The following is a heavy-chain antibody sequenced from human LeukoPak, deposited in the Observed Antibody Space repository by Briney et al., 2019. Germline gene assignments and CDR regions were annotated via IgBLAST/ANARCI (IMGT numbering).Heavy chain of an antibody. Sequence: SETLSLTCAVSGGSISSGGYSWSWIRQPPGKGLEWIGYIYHSGSTYYNPSLKSRVTISVDRSKNQFSLKLSSVNAADTAVYYCARGRDGYKPDFDYWGQGTLVTVSS. V-gene: IGHV4-30-2*01. J-gene: IGHJ4*02. CDR1: GGSISSGGYS. D-gene: IGHD5-24*01. CDR2: IYHSGST. CDR3: ARGRDGYKPDFDY.